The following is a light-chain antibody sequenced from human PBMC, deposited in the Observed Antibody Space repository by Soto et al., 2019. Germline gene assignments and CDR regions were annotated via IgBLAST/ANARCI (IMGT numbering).Light chain of an antibody. CDR1: QTISSW. V-gene: IGKV1-5*03. Sequence: DIQITRSPSTLSGSVVDRVTLTFRASQTISSWLAWYQKKPGKDPKLMIYKASTLKSGVPSRFSGSGSGTEFTLTISSLQPDDLATDDCQHYNSYSEAFGQGNKVDIK. CDR3: QHYNSYSEA. CDR2: KAS. J-gene: IGKJ1*01.